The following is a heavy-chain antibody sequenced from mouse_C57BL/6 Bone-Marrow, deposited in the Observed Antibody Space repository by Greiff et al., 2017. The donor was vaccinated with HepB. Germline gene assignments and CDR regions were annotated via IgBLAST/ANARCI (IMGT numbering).Heavy chain of an antibody. D-gene: IGHD3-2*02. CDR2: IDPSDSYT. V-gene: IGHV1-69*01. CDR1: GYTFTSYW. Sequence: QVQLQQSGAELVMPGASVKLSCKASGYTFTSYWMHWVKQRPGQGLEWIGEIDPSDSYTNYNQKFKGKSTLTVDKSSSTAYMQLSSLTSEDSAVYYCAVLRLPYWGQGTTLTVSS. CDR3: AVLRLPY. J-gene: IGHJ2*01.